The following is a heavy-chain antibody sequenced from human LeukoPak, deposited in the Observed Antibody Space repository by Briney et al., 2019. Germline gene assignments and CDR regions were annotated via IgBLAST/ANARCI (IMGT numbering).Heavy chain of an antibody. V-gene: IGHV3-48*02. CDR2: ISSSSSTI. CDR1: GFTFSSYS. CDR3: AICLSYYYAMDV. J-gene: IGHJ6*02. Sequence: GGSLRLSCAASGFTFSSYSMNWVRQAPGKGLEWVSSISSSSSTIYYADSVKGRFTISRDNAKNSLYLQMNSLRDEDTAVYYCAICLSYYYAMDVWGQGTTVTVSS. D-gene: IGHD2-2*01.